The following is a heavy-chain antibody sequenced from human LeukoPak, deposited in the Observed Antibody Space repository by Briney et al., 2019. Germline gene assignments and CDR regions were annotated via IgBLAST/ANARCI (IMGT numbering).Heavy chain of an antibody. CDR1: GGSTASSSHY. CDR2: MHYTGSS. CDR3: ARHRIQPPVLMDV. Sequence: SETLSLTCTVSGGSTASSSHYWGWIRQSPGKGLEWIAIMHYTGSSYYNPSLKSRVTISVDTSKNQFSLKLSSVTAADTAVYYCARHRIQPPVLMDVWGQGTTVTVSS. J-gene: IGHJ6*02. D-gene: IGHD5-18*01. V-gene: IGHV4-39*01.